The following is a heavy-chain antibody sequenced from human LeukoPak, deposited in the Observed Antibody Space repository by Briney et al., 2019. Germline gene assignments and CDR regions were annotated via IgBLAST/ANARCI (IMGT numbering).Heavy chain of an antibody. CDR2: INPSGGST. CDR3: ARFRSVESYSYYYYGMDV. Sequence: GASVKVSCKASGYTFTSYYMHWVRQAPGQGLEWMGIINPSGGSTSYAQKFQGRVTMTRYTSTSTVYMELSSLRSEDTAVYYCARFRSVESYSYYYYGMDVWGQGTTVTVSS. CDR1: GYTFTSYY. J-gene: IGHJ6*02. D-gene: IGHD1-26*01. V-gene: IGHV1-46*01.